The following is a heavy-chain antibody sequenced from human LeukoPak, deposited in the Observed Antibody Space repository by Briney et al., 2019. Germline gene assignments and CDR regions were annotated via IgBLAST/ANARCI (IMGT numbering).Heavy chain of an antibody. CDR1: GGSFSGYY. V-gene: IGHV4-34*01. J-gene: IGHJ6*03. Sequence: SETLSLTCAVYGGSFSGYYWSWIRQPPGKGLEWIGEINHSGSTNYNPSLKSRVTISVDTSKNQFSLKLSSVTAADTAVYCCARAAALLRFLEWLPLDYYYYYMDVRGKGTTVTVSS. CDR3: ARAAALLRFLEWLPLDYYYYYMDV. D-gene: IGHD3-3*01. CDR2: INHSGST.